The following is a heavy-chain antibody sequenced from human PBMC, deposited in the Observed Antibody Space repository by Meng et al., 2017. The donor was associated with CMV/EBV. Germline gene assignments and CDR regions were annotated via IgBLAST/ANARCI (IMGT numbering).Heavy chain of an antibody. CDR2: INWNGGST. CDR1: GFTFDDYG. D-gene: IGHD2-2*01. V-gene: IGHV3-20*04. CDR3: ARESGGYCSSTSCQIDY. Sequence: GGSLRLSCAASGFTFDDYGMSWVRQAPGKGLEWVSGINWNGGSTGYADSVKGRFTISRDNAKNSLYLQMNSLRAEDTALYYCARESGGYCSSTSCQIDYWGQGTLVTVSS. J-gene: IGHJ4*02.